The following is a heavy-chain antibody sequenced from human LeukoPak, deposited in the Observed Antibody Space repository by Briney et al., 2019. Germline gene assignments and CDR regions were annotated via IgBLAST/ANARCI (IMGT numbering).Heavy chain of an antibody. CDR2: IYTSEST. CDR1: GGSISSYY. Sequence: PSETLSLTCTVSGGSISSYYWSWIRQPAGKGLGWIGRIYTSESTNYNPSLKSRVTMSVDTSKNQFSLKLSSVTAADTAVYYCARDSYDCSSTSCYHYYGMDVWGQGTTVTVSS. D-gene: IGHD2-2*01. J-gene: IGHJ6*02. CDR3: ARDSYDCSSTSCYHYYGMDV. V-gene: IGHV4-4*07.